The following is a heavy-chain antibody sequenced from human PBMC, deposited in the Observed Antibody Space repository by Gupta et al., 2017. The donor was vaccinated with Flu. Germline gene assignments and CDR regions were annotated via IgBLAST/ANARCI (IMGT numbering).Heavy chain of an antibody. D-gene: IGHD3-10*01. CDR3: AKDPGWFATFDY. J-gene: IGHJ4*02. Sequence: VQLVESGGGVVQPGRSLRPSCPASGFTFSSYGMPRVRQAPGKGLEWVAGISYDGSNKYYTDSVKGRFTISRDNSKNTLDLQMDSLRAEDTAMYYCAKDPGWFATFDYWGQGNLVSVSS. CDR1: GFTFSSYG. V-gene: IGHV3-30*18. CDR2: ISYDGSNK.